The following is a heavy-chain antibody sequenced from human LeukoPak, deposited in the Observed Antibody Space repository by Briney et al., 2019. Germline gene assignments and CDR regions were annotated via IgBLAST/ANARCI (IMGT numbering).Heavy chain of an antibody. CDR3: ARHRLIAARPRWFET. J-gene: IGHJ5*02. V-gene: IGHV4-39*01. Sequence: SETLSLTCSVSGGSISSSSYYWGWIRQPPGKGLEWPGSIYYSGSTDYKASLNNRVTISVDTSKNQVYLELSSLTAADMPVDYCARHRLIAARPRWFETSGPGTPVTASS. D-gene: IGHD6-6*01. CDR2: IYYSGST. CDR1: GGSISSSSYY.